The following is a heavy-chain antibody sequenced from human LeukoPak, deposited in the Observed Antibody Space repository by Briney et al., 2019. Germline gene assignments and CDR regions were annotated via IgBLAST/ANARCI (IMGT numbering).Heavy chain of an antibody. CDR2: IGGSGGST. D-gene: IGHD5-12*01. CDR3: ARDDSGYGDAFDI. J-gene: IGHJ3*02. V-gene: IGHV3-23*01. CDR1: GFTFSSYA. Sequence: GGSPRLSCAASGFTFSSYAMSWVRQAPGKGLEWVSAIGGSGGSTYYADSVKGRFTISRDNSKNTLYLQMNSLRAEDTAVYYCARDDSGYGDAFDIWGQGTMVTVSS.